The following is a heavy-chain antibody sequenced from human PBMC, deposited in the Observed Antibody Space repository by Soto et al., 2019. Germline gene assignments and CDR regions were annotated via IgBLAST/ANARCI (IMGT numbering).Heavy chain of an antibody. CDR2: MYRSGNT. V-gene: IGHV4-38-2*01. Sequence: SETLSLTCAVSGYSISSGYYWGWIRQSPGKGLEWIGSMYRSGNTYYNPSLKSRVTISGDTSKNQFSLKLTSVTAADTAVYYCARSGDTMVRGVIIFHYYGMDVWGQGTTVTVSS. D-gene: IGHD3-10*01. CDR1: GYSISSGYY. J-gene: IGHJ6*02. CDR3: ARSGDTMVRGVIIFHYYGMDV.